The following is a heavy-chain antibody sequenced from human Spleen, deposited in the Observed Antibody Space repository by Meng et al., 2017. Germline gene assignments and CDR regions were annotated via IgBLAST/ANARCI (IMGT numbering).Heavy chain of an antibody. CDR3: AREYIVSALGY. V-gene: IGHV1-2*02. CDR2: INPYSGAT. D-gene: IGHD5/OR15-5a*01. CDR1: GYNFPDYY. Sequence: QGRLVQAGAVVKTPGASVKACCKPSGYNFPDYYIHWVRQAPGQGLEWVGWINPYSGATNYAQKFQGRVTMTRDTSIRTAYMEVSRLRSDDTAVYYCAREYIVSALGYWGQGTLVTVSS. J-gene: IGHJ4*02.